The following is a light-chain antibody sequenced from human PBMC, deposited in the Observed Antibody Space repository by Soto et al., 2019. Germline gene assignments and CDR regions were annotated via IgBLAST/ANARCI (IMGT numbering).Light chain of an antibody. CDR1: QSISSY. CDR2: AAS. J-gene: IGKJ1*01. V-gene: IGKV1-39*01. Sequence: DIQMPQSPSSLSASLGDRVTITCRASQSISSYLNWYQQKPGKAPKLLIYAASSLQSGVPSRFSGSGSGTEFTLTISSLQPDDFATYYCQQCYSYYAWTFGQGTKVDIK. CDR3: QQCYSYYAWT.